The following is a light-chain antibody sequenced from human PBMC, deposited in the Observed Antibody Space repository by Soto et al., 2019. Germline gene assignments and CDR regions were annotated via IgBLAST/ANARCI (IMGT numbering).Light chain of an antibody. CDR1: QSISDS. CDR3: QQSFSFPAT. J-gene: IGKJ4*01. CDR2: AAS. V-gene: IGKV1-39*01. Sequence: IQMTQSPSSLSASVGDRVTITCRASQSISDSLNWYQHKPGTAPKLLIYAASSLQSGVPSRFSGGGSGTDFTLTISSLQPEDFVTYFCQQSFSFPATFGGGTKV.